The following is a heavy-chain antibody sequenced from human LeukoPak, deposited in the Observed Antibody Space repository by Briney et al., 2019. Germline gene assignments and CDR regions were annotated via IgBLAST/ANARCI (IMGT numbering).Heavy chain of an antibody. CDR2: IKQDGSEK. Sequence: GGSLRLSCAASGFTFSSYWMSWVRQAPGKGLEWVANIKQDGSEKYYVDSVKGRFTISRDNAKNSLYLQMNSLRAEDTAVYYCARSLPYSSSWYTDLDYWGQGTLVTVSS. D-gene: IGHD6-13*01. V-gene: IGHV3-7*01. CDR3: ARSLPYSSSWYTDLDY. CDR1: GFTFSSYW. J-gene: IGHJ4*02.